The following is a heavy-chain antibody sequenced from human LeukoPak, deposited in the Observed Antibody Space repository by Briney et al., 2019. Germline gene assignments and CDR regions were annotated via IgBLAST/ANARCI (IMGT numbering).Heavy chain of an antibody. J-gene: IGHJ4*02. CDR2: GSGYGGDT. Sequence: QPGGSLRLPCAASGFTFISYAMSWVRQAPGKGLEWVSVGSGYGGDTYYADSVKGRFTTSRDNSQNTLYLQMNSLRAEDTAVYYCAKAQGYFDYWGQGTLVTVSS. V-gene: IGHV3-23*01. CDR1: GFTFISYA. CDR3: AKAQGYFDY.